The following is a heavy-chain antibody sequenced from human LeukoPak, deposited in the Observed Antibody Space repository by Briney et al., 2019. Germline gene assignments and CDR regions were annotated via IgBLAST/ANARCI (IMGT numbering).Heavy chain of an antibody. CDR2: IYFSGST. V-gene: IGHV4-39*01. CDR3: ARFRNYDVLTGYYGPVWFDP. D-gene: IGHD3-9*01. J-gene: IGHJ5*02. Sequence: SETLSLTCTVSSGSISSSTYYWGWIRQPPGKGLEWIGSIYFSGSTYYNPSLKSRVTISIDTSKNQFSLNVSSVTAADTAVYYCARFRNYDVLTGYYGPVWFDPWGQGTLVTVSS. CDR1: SGSISSSTYY.